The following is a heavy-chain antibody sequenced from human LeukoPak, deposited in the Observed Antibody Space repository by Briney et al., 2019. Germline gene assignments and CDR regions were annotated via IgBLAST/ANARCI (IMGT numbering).Heavy chain of an antibody. J-gene: IGHJ4*02. Sequence: GGSLRLSCAASGFTFSNHAMSWIRQAPGKGLEWVSAISDTGGSTYYADSVKGRFAISRDNSKNTLYLQMDSLRAEDTAVYYCARVRDVYGQFDYWGQGTLVTVSS. CDR2: ISDTGGST. D-gene: IGHD5/OR15-5a*01. CDR1: GFTFSNHA. V-gene: IGHV3-23*01. CDR3: ARVRDVYGQFDY.